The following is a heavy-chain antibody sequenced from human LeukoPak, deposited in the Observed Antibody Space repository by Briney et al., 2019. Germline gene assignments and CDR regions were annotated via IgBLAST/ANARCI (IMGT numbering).Heavy chain of an antibody. CDR2: MYHTGST. J-gene: IGHJ2*01. CDR3: ARLLPSNWYFDL. V-gene: IGHV4-4*02. Sequence: SETLSLTCAVSGASISSNNWWNWVRQSPVKGLEWIGEMYHTGSTNYNPSLKSRVTISVDTSKNQFSLKLSSVTAADTAVYYCARLLPSNWYFDLWGRGTLVTVSS. D-gene: IGHD2-15*01. CDR1: GASISSNNW.